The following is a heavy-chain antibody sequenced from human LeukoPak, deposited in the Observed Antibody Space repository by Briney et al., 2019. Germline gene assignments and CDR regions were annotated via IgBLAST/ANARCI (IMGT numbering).Heavy chain of an antibody. CDR3: ARGPGAAADDY. V-gene: IGHV1-69*06. D-gene: IGHD6-13*01. J-gene: IGHJ4*02. CDR2: IIPIFVTA. CDR1: GGTFTSYA. Sequence: SVKPSYKAAGGTFTSYAISSVRQAPGQGLEGMGGIIPIFVTANSAQKFQGRVTITADKSTSTAYMELSSLTSEDPAVYYCARGPGAAADDYWGQGTPVTLPS.